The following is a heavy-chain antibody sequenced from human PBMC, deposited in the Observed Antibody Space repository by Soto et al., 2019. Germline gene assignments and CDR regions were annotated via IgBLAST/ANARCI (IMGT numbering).Heavy chain of an antibody. CDR3: AREGYSYGHDAFDI. D-gene: IGHD5-18*01. Sequence: EVQLVESGGGLVQPGGSLRLSCAASGFTFSSYSMNWVCQAPGKGLEWVSYISSSSSTIYYADSVKGRFTISRDNAKNSLYLQMNSLRDEDTAVYYCAREGYSYGHDAFDIWGQGTMVTVSS. CDR2: ISSSSSTI. J-gene: IGHJ3*02. V-gene: IGHV3-48*02. CDR1: GFTFSSYS.